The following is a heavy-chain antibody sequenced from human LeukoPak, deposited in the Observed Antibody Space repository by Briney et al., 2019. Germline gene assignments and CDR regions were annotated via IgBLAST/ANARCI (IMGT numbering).Heavy chain of an antibody. CDR3: ARVLWFGEFTNSYYGMDV. J-gene: IGHJ6*02. Sequence: GASVKVSCKASGYTFTSYGISWVRQAPGQGLEWMGWISAYNGNTNYAQKLQGRVTMTTDTSTSTAYMELSRLRSDDTAVYYCARVLWFGEFTNSYYGMDVWGQGTTVTVSS. V-gene: IGHV1-18*01. CDR1: GYTFTSYG. CDR2: ISAYNGNT. D-gene: IGHD3-10*01.